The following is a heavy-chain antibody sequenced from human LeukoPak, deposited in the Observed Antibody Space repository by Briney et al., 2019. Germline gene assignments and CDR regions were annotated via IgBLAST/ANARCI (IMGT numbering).Heavy chain of an antibody. D-gene: IGHD3-10*01. CDR1: GFTFSSYW. Sequence: GGSLRLSCAASGFTFSSYWMSWVRQAPGKGLEWVANIKQDGSEKYYVDSVKGRFTISRDNAKNSLYLQMNSLRAEDTAVYYCARDRGSGSKKPYYYYGMDVWGQGTTVTVSS. V-gene: IGHV3-7*01. J-gene: IGHJ6*02. CDR2: IKQDGSEK. CDR3: ARDRGSGSKKPYYYYGMDV.